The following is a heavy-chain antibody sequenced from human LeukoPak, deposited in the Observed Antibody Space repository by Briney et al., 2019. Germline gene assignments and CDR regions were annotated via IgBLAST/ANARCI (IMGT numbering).Heavy chain of an antibody. D-gene: IGHD3-10*01. V-gene: IGHV4-59*01. CDR2: IYYSGST. CDR3: ARGFYGSGSYSPPYYYMDV. CDR1: GGSISSYY. Sequence: SETLSLTCTVSGGSISSYYWSWIRQPPGKGLEWIGYIYYSGSTNYNPSLKSRVTISVDTSKNQFSLKLSSVTAADTAVYYCARGFYGSGSYSPPYYYMDVWGKGTTVTISS. J-gene: IGHJ6*03.